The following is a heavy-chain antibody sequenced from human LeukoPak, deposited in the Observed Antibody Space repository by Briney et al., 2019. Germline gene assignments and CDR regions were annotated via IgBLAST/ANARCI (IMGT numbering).Heavy chain of an antibody. CDR2: ISYDGSNK. Sequence: GGSLRLSCTASGFTFRNYGMHWVRQAPGKGLAWVALISYDGSNKYYADSVKGRFTISRDNGKNLVSLQMNSLRDEDTAVYYCARADRDGNKRFLDWGQGTLVTVSS. J-gene: IGHJ4*02. D-gene: IGHD5-24*01. CDR1: GFTFRNYG. V-gene: IGHV3-30*03. CDR3: ARADRDGNKRFLD.